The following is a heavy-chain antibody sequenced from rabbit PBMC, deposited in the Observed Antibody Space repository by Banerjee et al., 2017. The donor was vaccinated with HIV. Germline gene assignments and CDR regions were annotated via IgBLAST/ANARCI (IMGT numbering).Heavy chain of an antibody. Sequence: EESGGDLVKPEGSLTLTCTASGFSFSSSYWICWVRQAPGKGLEWIACIYAGSSGSTYYASWAKGRFTISKTSSTTVTLQMTSLTAADTATYFCARSLYVTYAGSAFDLWGPGTLVTVS. J-gene: IGHJ4*01. CDR2: IYAGSSGST. V-gene: IGHV1S45*01. CDR3: ARSLYVTYAGSAFDL. D-gene: IGHD4-2*01. CDR1: GFSFSSSYW.